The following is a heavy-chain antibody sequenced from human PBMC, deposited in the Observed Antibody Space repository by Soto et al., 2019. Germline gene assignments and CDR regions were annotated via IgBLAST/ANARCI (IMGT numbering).Heavy chain of an antibody. J-gene: IGHJ5*02. CDR3: VRVVPGAQAWFGP. Sequence: QVQLVQSGAEVKKPGASVKVSCKASGYTFTNYGISWVRQAPGQGLEWMGWVSGYNGNTNYAQKLRGRVSMSTDTSTTTAYMELRSLRSDDTAVYYCVRVVPGAQAWFGPWGQGTLVTVSS. D-gene: IGHD2-2*01. CDR2: VSGYNGNT. CDR1: GYTFTNYG. V-gene: IGHV1-18*04.